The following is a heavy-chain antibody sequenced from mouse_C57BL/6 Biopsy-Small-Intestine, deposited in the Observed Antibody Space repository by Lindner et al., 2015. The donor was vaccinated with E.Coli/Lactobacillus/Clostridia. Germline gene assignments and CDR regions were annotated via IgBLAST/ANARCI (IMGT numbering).Heavy chain of an antibody. Sequence: VQLQESGAELVKPGASVKISCKASGYAFSSYWMNWVKQRPGKGLEWIGQIYPGDGDTNYNGKFKGKATLTADKSSSTAYMELRSLTSEDSAVYFCANYYGSSYDWPGRWFAYWGQGTLVTVSA. CDR2: IYPGDGDT. D-gene: IGHD1-1*01. CDR1: GYAFSSYW. J-gene: IGHJ3*01. CDR3: ANYYGSSYDWPGRWFAY. V-gene: IGHV1-80*01.